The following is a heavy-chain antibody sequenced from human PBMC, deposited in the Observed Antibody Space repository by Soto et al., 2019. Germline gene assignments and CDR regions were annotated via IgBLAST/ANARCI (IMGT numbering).Heavy chain of an antibody. CDR2: INSGSSTI. Sequence: EVQLVESGGGLVQPGGSLRLSCAASGFPFSSYAMNWVRQAPGKGLEWVSYINSGSSTIYYADSAKGRFTIYRDNAKNSLYLQMNSLRDEDTAVYFCVRDRGYTGYDLQYWGQGALVAVSS. V-gene: IGHV3-48*02. J-gene: IGHJ4*02. D-gene: IGHD5-12*01. CDR3: VRDRGYTGYDLQY. CDR1: GFPFSSYA.